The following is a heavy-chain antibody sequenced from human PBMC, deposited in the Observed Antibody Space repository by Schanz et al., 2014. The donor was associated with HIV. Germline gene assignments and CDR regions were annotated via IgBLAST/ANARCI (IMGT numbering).Heavy chain of an antibody. D-gene: IGHD3-16*01. J-gene: IGHJ3*02. CDR1: GFTFGNYA. CDR2: ISWSSGNI. V-gene: IGHV3-9*01. CDR3: ARELVPSWGAFDI. Sequence: EVQLVESGGGLVQPGRSLRLSCAGSGFTFGNYAMHWVRQAPGKGLEWVSGISWSSGNIGYADSVKGRFTISRDNAKNSLYLQMDSLRVEDTAVYYCARELVPSWGAFDIWGQGTMVTVSS.